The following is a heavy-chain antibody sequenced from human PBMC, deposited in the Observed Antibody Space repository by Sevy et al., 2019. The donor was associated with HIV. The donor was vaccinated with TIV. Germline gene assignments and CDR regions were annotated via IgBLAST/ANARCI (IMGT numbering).Heavy chain of an antibody. D-gene: IGHD4-4*01. CDR1: GFTFSSYG. Sequence: GGSLRLSCAASGFTFSSYGMHWVRQAPGKGLEWVAVIWYDGSNKYYSDSVKGRFTISRDNSKNTLYLQMNSLRAEDTAVYYCARERYSKQDDLRRYMDVWGKGTTVTVSS. J-gene: IGHJ6*04. V-gene: IGHV3-33*01. CDR3: ARERYSKQDDLRRYMDV. CDR2: IWYDGSNK.